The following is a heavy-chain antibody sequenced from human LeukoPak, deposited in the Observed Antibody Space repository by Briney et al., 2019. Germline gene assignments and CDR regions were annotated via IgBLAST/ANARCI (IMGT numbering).Heavy chain of an antibody. CDR2: INHSGST. V-gene: IGHV4-34*01. CDR3: ATRPTPPYYYYYMDV. D-gene: IGHD4-23*01. CDR1: GGSFSGYY. Sequence: SETLSLTCAVYGGSFSGYYWTWIRQSPGKGLEWIGEINHSGSTNYNPSLKSRVTISIDTSKNQFSLRLTSVTSADTAVYYCATRPTPPYYYYYMDVWGKGTTVTVSS. J-gene: IGHJ6*03.